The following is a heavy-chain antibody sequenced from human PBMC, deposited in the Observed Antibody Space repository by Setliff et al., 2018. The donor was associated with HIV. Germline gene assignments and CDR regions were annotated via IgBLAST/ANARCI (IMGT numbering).Heavy chain of an antibody. CDR2: VYTTGGT. V-gene: IGHV4-61*09. CDR1: GGSISSGIYY. D-gene: IGHD2-8*02. Sequence: TLSLTCTVSGGSISSGIYYWIWIRQPAGKGLEWIGHVYTTGGTNYNPSLESRLTITVDTSRNQFSLRLSSVTAADTAVYYCARAPTGVTNAFDIWGQGTMVTVSS. CDR3: ARAPTGVTNAFDI. J-gene: IGHJ3*02.